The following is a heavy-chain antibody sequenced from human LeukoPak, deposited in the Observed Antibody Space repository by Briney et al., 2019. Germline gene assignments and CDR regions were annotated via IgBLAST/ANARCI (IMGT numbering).Heavy chain of an antibody. D-gene: IGHD3-9*01. CDR3: ARGLHSLRYFDWLSLGGYYMDV. Sequence: ASVKVSCRASGYTFTSYDINWVRQATGQGLEWMGWMNPNSGNTGYAQKFQGRVTMTRNTSISTAYMELSSLRSEDTAVYYCARGLHSLRYFDWLSLGGYYMDVWGKGTTVTISS. CDR1: GYTFTSYD. CDR2: MNPNSGNT. V-gene: IGHV1-8*01. J-gene: IGHJ6*03.